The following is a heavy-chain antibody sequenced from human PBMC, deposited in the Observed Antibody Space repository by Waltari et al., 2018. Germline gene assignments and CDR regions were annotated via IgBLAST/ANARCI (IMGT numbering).Heavy chain of an antibody. V-gene: IGHV3-7*01. CDR2: IKQDGSEK. Sequence: EVQLVESGGGLVQPGGSLRLSCAASGFTFSSSWMSWVRQAPGKGLEWVANIKQDGSEKYYVDSVKGRFTISRDNDKNSLYLQMNSLRAEDTAVYYCAILMGGWYGYWGQGTLVTVSS. J-gene: IGHJ4*02. CDR3: AILMGGWYGY. D-gene: IGHD6-19*01. CDR1: GFTFSSSW.